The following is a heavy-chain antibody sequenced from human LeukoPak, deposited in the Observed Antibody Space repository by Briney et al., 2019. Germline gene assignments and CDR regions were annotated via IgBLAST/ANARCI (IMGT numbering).Heavy chain of an antibody. J-gene: IGHJ6*03. D-gene: IGHD3-10*01. CDR2: VYYSGST. CDR1: GGSISTYY. Sequence: TSETLSLTCTVSGGSISTYYWSWIRQPPGKGLEWIGYVYYSGSTDYNPSLKSRLTISVDKSMNQFSLKLSSVTAADTAVHYCARDQLRLWFGEDGYYYYMDVWGKGTTVTVSS. CDR3: ARDQLRLWFGEDGYYYYMDV. V-gene: IGHV4-59*12.